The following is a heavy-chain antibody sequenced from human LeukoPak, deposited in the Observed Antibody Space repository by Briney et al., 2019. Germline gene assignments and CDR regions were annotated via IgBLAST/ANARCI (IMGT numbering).Heavy chain of an antibody. CDR2: ISYDGSNK. J-gene: IGHJ6*02. CDR3: AIIEGIAVVQVGYYYYYGMDV. V-gene: IGHV3-30-3*01. CDR1: GFTFSSYA. Sequence: PGGSLRLSCAASGFTFSSYAMHWVRQAPGKGLEWVAVISYDGSNKYYADSVKGRFTISRDNSKNTLYLQMNSLRAEDTAVYYCAIIEGIAVVQVGYYYYYGMDVWGQGATVTVSS. D-gene: IGHD6-19*01.